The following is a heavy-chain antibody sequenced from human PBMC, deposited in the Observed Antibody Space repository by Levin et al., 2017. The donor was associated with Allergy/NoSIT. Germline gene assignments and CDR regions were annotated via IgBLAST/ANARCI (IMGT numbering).Heavy chain of an antibody. V-gene: IGHV3-30*18. J-gene: IGHJ3*02. CDR2: ISYDGSNK. CDR1: GFTFSSYG. CDR3: AKGYSSGWYDAFDI. D-gene: IGHD6-19*01. Sequence: GGSLRLSCAASGFTFSSYGMHWVRQAPGKGLEWVAVISYDGSNKYYADSVKGRFTISRDNSKNTLYLQMNSLRAEDTAVYYCAKGYSSGWYDAFDIWVQGTMVTVSS.